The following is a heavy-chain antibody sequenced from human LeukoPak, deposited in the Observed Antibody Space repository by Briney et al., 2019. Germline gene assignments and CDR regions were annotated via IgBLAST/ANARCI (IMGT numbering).Heavy chain of an antibody. D-gene: IGHD2/OR15-2a*01. CDR2: ISTDGSTT. J-gene: IGHJ4*02. CDR1: GFTFSTYA. V-gene: IGHV3-74*01. Sequence: GGSLRLSCAASGFTFSTYAIHWVRQVPGKGLVWVSRISTDGSTTGYADSVKGRFTISRDNAKNTLYLQMKSLRDEDTAVYYCARDFSPSMFDYWGQGTLVTVTS. CDR3: ARDFSPSMFDY.